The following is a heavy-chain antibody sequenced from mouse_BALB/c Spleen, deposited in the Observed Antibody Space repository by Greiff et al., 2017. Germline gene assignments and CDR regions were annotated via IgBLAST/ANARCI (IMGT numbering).Heavy chain of an antibody. CDR2: ISSGSSTI. V-gene: IGHV5-17*02. J-gene: IGHJ1*01. Sequence: EVQLVESGGGLVQPGGSRKLSCAASGFTFSSFGMHWVRQAPEKGLEWVAYISSGSSTIYYADTVKGRFTISRDNPKNTLFLQMTSLRSEDTAMYYCARETYDYDWYFDVWGAGTTVTVSS. CDR1: GFTFSSFG. CDR3: ARETYDYDWYFDV. D-gene: IGHD2-4*01.